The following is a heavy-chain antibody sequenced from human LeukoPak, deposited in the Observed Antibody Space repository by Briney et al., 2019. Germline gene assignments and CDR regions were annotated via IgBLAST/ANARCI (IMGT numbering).Heavy chain of an antibody. CDR3: AKDPPPVSGSGSYNWFDP. Sequence: GGSLRLSCAASGFTFSSYAMSWVRQAPGKGLEWVSAISGSGGSTYYADSVKGRFTISRDNSKNTLYLQMSSLRAEDTAVYYCAKDPPPVSGSGSYNWFDPWGQGTLVTVSS. J-gene: IGHJ5*02. V-gene: IGHV3-23*01. CDR2: ISGSGGST. CDR1: GFTFSSYA. D-gene: IGHD3-10*01.